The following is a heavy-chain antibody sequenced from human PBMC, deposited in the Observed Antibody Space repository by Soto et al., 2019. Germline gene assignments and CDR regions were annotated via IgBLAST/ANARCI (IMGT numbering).Heavy chain of an antibody. CDR2: IYYSGST. CDR3: ARGYYYDSSGYYGRWHWFDP. J-gene: IGHJ5*02. D-gene: IGHD3-22*01. Sequence: QVQLQESGPGLVKPSETLSLTCTVSGGSVSSGSYYWSWIRQPPGKGLEWIGYIYYSGSTNHNPSLKSRVTISVDTSKNQFSLKLSSVTAADTAVYYCARGYYYDSSGYYGRWHWFDPWGQGTLVTVSS. V-gene: IGHV4-61*01. CDR1: GGSVSSGSYY.